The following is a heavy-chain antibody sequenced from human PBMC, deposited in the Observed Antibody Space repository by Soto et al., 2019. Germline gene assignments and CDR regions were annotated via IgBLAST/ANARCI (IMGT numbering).Heavy chain of an antibody. V-gene: IGHV4-61*08. CDR3: AKKGPRLEEGFDS. D-gene: IGHD1-1*01. CDR1: GGSVSSGGFY. Sequence: PAETLSLTCTVSGGSVSSGGFYWNCIRQPPGRGLEWIGHIYYSGSADYSPSLKSRVTISADTSKNQFSLKLSSVTAADTAVYYCAKKGPRLEEGFDSWGQGILVTVSS. J-gene: IGHJ4*02. CDR2: IYYSGSA.